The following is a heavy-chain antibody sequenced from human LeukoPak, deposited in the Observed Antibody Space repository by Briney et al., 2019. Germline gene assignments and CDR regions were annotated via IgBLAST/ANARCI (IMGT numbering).Heavy chain of an antibody. CDR3: ARALREGIVVVPAAIVVFRPKSNWFDP. CDR2: INHSGST. V-gene: IGHV4-34*01. J-gene: IGHJ5*02. Sequence: SETLSLTCAVYGGSFSGYYWSWIRQPPGKGLEWIGEINHSGSTNYNPCLKSRVTISVDTSKNQFSLKLSSVTAADTAVYYCARALREGIVVVPAAIVVFRPKSNWFDPWGQGTLVTVSS. D-gene: IGHD2-2*01. CDR1: GGSFSGYY.